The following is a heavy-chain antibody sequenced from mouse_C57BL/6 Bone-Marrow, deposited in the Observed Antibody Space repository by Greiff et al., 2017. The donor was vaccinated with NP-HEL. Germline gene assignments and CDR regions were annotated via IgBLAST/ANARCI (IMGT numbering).Heavy chain of an antibody. D-gene: IGHD2-1*01. V-gene: IGHV7-3*01. CDR1: GFTFTDYY. Sequence: DVMLVESGGGLVQPGGSLSLSCAASGFTFTDYYMSWVRQPPGKALEWLGFIRHKANGYTTEYSASVKGRFTISRDNSQSILYLQMNARRAEDSATYYGARCSIYYGKRGYAMDYWGQGTSVTVSS. J-gene: IGHJ4*01. CDR3: ARCSIYYGKRGYAMDY. CDR2: IRHKANGYTT.